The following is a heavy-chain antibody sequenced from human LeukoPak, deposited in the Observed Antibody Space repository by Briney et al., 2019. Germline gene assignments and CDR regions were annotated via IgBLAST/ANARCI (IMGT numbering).Heavy chain of an antibody. CDR3: AKAPVDTATLGVFDI. CDR2: ISWNGGSI. CDR1: GFTFDDYA. Sequence: GGSLRLSCAASGFTFDDYAMHWVRQAPGKGLEWVSGISWNGGSIGYADSVKGRFTISRDNAKNSLYLQMNSLRAEDTALYYCAKAPVDTATLGVFDIWGQGTMVTVSS. D-gene: IGHD5-18*01. J-gene: IGHJ3*02. V-gene: IGHV3-9*01.